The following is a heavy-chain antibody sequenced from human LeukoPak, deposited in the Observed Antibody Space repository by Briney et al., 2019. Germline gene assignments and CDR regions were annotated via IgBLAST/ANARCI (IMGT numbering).Heavy chain of an antibody. CDR2: IYTDGSGT. CDR1: GFTFSSYW. CDR3: VRDSFGEFY. V-gene: IGHV3-74*01. D-gene: IGHD3-10*01. J-gene: IGHJ4*02. Sequence: GGSLRLSCAASGFTFSSYWMHWVRQAPGKGLVWVSRIYTDGSGTIYADSVKGRFTISRDNAKNTLYLQMNSLRAEDTAVYYCVRDSFGEFYWGQGTLVTVSS.